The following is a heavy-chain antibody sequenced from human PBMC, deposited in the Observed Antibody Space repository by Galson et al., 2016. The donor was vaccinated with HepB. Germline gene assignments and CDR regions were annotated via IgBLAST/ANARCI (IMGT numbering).Heavy chain of an antibody. V-gene: IGHV3-9*01. CDR1: GFNFDDYA. CDR3: VKTNNRHIVVEGIDYDS. Sequence: SLRLSCAASGFNFDDYAMNWVRQVPGKGLEWVAGINWNGASIGYADSVKGRITITRDKAKKSLYLQMDSLRPEDTAVYFCVKTNNRHIVVEGIDYDSWGQGTLVTVSS. D-gene: IGHD2-21*01. J-gene: IGHJ4*02. CDR2: INWNGASI.